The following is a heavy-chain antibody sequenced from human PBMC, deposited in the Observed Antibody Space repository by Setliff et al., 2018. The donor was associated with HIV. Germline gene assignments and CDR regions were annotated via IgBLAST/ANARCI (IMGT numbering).Heavy chain of an antibody. CDR3: AREEFRNNWNDGAFEM. Sequence: GASVKVSCKASGYTFTSYGISWVRQAPGQGLEWMGWISAYNGNTNYAQKLQGRVTMTTDTSTSTGYMELRNLKSDDTAIYYCAREEFRNNWNDGAFEMWGQGTMVTVSS. CDR2: ISAYNGNT. D-gene: IGHD1-20*01. V-gene: IGHV1-18*01. CDR1: GYTFTSYG. J-gene: IGHJ3*02.